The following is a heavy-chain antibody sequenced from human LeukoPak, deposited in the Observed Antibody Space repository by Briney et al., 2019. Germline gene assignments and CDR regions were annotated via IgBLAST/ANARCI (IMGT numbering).Heavy chain of an antibody. CDR3: ARGYDTTGYFSY. V-gene: IGHV4-59*01. D-gene: IGHD1-1*01. Sequence: PSETLSLTCTVSGGSISSYYWSWIRQPPGKGLEWIGYIYYSGSTNYNPSLKSRVTISVDTSKNQFSLKLSSVTAADTAVYYCARGYDTTGYFSYWGQGTLVTVSS. CDR1: GGSISSYY. CDR2: IYYSGST. J-gene: IGHJ4*02.